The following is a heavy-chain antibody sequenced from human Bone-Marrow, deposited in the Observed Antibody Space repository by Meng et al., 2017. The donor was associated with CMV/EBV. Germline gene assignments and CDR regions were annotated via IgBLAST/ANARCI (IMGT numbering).Heavy chain of an antibody. Sequence: SETLSLTCAVYGGSFSGYYWSWIRQPPGKGLEWIGEINHSGSTNYNPSLKSRVTISVDTSKNQFSLKLSSVTAADTAVYYCARGIAAAGPRDWFDPWGQGTTVTVSS. D-gene: IGHD6-13*01. J-gene: IGHJ5*01. CDR1: GGSFSGYY. V-gene: IGHV4-34*01. CDR3: ARGIAAAGPRDWFDP. CDR2: INHSGST.